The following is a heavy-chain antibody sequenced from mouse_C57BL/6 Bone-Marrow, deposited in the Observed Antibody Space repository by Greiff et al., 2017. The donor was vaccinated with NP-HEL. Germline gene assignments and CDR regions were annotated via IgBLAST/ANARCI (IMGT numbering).Heavy chain of an antibody. D-gene: IGHD1-1*01. V-gene: IGHV1-55*01. J-gene: IGHJ4*01. Sequence: QVQLQQPGAELVKPGASVNMSCKASGYTFTSYWITWVKQRPGQGLEWIGDIYPGSGSTNYNEKFKSKATLTVDTSSSTAYMQRSSLTSEDSAVYYCTRYGYYGSSYDPMDYWGQGTSVTVSS. CDR1: GYTFTSYW. CDR2: IYPGSGST. CDR3: TRYGYYGSSYDPMDY.